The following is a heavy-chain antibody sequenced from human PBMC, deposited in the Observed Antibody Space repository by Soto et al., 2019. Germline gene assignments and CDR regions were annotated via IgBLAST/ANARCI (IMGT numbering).Heavy chain of an antibody. D-gene: IGHD5-18*01. CDR1: GYTFTSYA. CDR2: VNAGNGNT. V-gene: IGHV1-3*01. J-gene: IGHJ3*02. CDR3: ACEIRGGLDTAMVPAFDI. Sequence: ASVKVSCKACGYTFTSYAMHWVRQAPGQRLEWMGWVNAGNGNTKYSQKFQGRVTITRDTSTSTAYMELSSLRSEDTAVYYCACEIRGGLDTAMVPAFDIWGQGTMVSVSS.